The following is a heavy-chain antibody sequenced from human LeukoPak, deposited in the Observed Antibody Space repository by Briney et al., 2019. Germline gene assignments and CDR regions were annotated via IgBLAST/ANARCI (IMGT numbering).Heavy chain of an antibody. V-gene: IGHV3-15*01. D-gene: IGHD6-13*01. CDR1: GFTFSSYS. Sequence: GGSLRLSCAASGFTFSSYSMNWVRQAAGKGLEWVGRVRSKLDGGTAEYAAFVKGRFSSSTDDSGNTLYLQMNSLKSEDTAVYYCTTDHSSSWYGFEYWGQGTQVTVSS. CDR3: TTDHSSSWYGFEY. CDR2: VRSKLDGGTA. J-gene: IGHJ4*02.